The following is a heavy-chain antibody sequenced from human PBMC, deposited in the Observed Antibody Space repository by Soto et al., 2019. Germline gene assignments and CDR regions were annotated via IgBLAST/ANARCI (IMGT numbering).Heavy chain of an antibody. V-gene: IGHV4-39*01. J-gene: IGHJ4*02. CDR2: IYYSGST. D-gene: IGHD2-2*01. Sequence: QLQLQESGPGLVKPSETLSLTCTVSGGSISSSSYYWGWIRQPPGKGLEWIGSIYYSGSTYYNPSLKSRVTISVDTSKHQFSLKLSSVTAADTAVYYCARADQDIVVVPAADFDYWGQGTLVTVSS. CDR3: ARADQDIVVVPAADFDY. CDR1: GGSISSSSYY.